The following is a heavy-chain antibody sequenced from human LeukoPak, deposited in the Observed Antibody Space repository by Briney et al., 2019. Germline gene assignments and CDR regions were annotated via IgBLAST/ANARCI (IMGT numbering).Heavy chain of an antibody. J-gene: IGHJ3*02. V-gene: IGHV4-34*01. CDR3: ARGPTPPAFDI. CDR2: INHSGST. CDR1: GGSFSGYY. Sequence: SETLSLTCAVYGGSFSGYYWSWIRQPPGKGREWIGEINHSGSTNYNPSLKSRVTISVDTSKNQFSLKLSSVTAADTAVYYCARGPTPPAFDIWGQGTMVTVSS.